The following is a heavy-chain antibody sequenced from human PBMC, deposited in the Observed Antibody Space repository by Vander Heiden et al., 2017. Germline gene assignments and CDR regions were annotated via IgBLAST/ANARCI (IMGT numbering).Heavy chain of an antibody. CDR3: ARDLRLAPRFGFWFDP. Sequence: EVQLVESGRGLVQPGGSLRLSCAASGFTFRNYLMSWVRQAPGKGLEWVANIKPDGTEKYYVDSVKGRFTISRDNAKNSLYMQMNSLRVEDTAVYYCARDLRLAPRFGFWFDPWGQGILVTVSS. V-gene: IGHV3-7*01. J-gene: IGHJ5*02. CDR1: GFTFRNYL. D-gene: IGHD6-6*01. CDR2: IKPDGTEK.